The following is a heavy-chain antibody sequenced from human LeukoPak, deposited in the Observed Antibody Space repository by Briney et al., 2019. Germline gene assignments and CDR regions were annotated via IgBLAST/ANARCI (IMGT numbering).Heavy chain of an antibody. CDR2: ILNDGGST. CDR3: VRHNYGYDY. CDR1: GFTFNRYW. D-gene: IGHD5-18*01. Sequence: PGGSLRLSCAASGFTFNRYWMHWVRQAPGEGPVWVAHILNDGGSTSYADSVKGRFTISRDNAKNTLSLQMNSLGAEDTVVYYCVRHNYGYDYWGQGTPVTVSS. J-gene: IGHJ4*02. V-gene: IGHV3-74*01.